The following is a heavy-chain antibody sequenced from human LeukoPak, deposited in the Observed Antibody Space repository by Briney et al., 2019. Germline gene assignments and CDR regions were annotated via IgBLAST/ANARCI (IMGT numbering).Heavy chain of an antibody. Sequence: SETLSLTCTVSGYSISSGYYWGWIRQPPGKGLEWIGHIYHSGSTYYNPSLKSRVTISVDTSENHFSLKLSSVTAADTAVYYCARWPGNAPFGSYGYYYYFDYWGQGTLVTVSS. D-gene: IGHD3-22*01. J-gene: IGHJ4*02. V-gene: IGHV4-38-2*02. CDR3: ARWPGNAPFGSYGYYYYFDY. CDR2: IYHSGST. CDR1: GYSISSGYY.